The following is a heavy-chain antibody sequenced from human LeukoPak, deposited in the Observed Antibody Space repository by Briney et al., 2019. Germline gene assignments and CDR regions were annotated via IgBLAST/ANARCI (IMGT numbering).Heavy chain of an antibody. V-gene: IGHV3-64*01. Sequence: GGSLRLSCAASGFTFSNYAMHWVRQAPGKGLEYVSAISSNGGSTYYANSVKGRFTISRDNSKNTLYLQMGSLRAEDMAMYYCARDLRLKELAYCGGDCLDYWGQGTLVTVSS. CDR2: ISSNGGST. CDR1: GFTFSNYA. D-gene: IGHD2-21*02. J-gene: IGHJ4*02. CDR3: ARDLRLKELAYCGGDCLDY.